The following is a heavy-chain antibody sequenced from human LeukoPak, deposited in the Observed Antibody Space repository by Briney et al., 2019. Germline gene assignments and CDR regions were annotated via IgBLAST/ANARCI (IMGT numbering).Heavy chain of an antibody. CDR1: GGSISSSSYY. V-gene: IGHV4-39*02. CDR3: ARDGYNPIDY. D-gene: IGHD5-24*01. CDR2: IYYSGST. Sequence: PSETLSLTCTVSGGSISSSSYYWGWIRQPPGKGLEWIGTIYYSGSTNYNPSLKSRVTISVDTSKNQFSLKLSSVTAADTAVYYCARDGYNPIDYWGQGTLVTVSS. J-gene: IGHJ4*02.